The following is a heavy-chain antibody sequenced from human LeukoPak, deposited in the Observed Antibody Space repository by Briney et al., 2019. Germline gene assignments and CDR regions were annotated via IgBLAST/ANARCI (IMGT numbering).Heavy chain of an antibody. J-gene: IGHJ4*02. Sequence: GSVKVSCKASGYTFTSFGITWVRQAPGHGLEWMGWISALDGHTTYAQNLQGRLTMTTDSSTNTAYMELGSLTSDDTAVYYCARDQAVGATAGTFDHWGQGTLVTVSS. D-gene: IGHD1-26*01. CDR2: ISALDGHT. V-gene: IGHV1-18*01. CDR1: GYTFTSFG. CDR3: ARDQAVGATAGTFDH.